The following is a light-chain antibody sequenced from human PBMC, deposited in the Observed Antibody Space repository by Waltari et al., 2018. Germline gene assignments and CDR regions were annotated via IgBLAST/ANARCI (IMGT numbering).Light chain of an antibody. J-gene: IGLJ3*02. CDR1: SSAVVGYNY. V-gene: IGLV2-8*01. CDR3: SSYTADTTRV. CDR2: GFN. Sequence: QSALTQPPSASGSPGQSVTISCTGTSSAVVGYNYVSWYQQYPGKAPKVMIYGFNKRPSGVPDRFSGSKSGNTASLTVSGLQAEDEADYYCSSYTADTTRVFGGGTKLTVL.